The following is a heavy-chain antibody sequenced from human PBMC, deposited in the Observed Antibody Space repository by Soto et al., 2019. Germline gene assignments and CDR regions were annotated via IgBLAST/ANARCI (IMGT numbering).Heavy chain of an antibody. CDR2: TSPSSLAS. D-gene: IGHD3-22*01. V-gene: IGHV1-2*02. J-gene: IGHJ3*02. CDR1: GYTFTGYY. Sequence: ASVKVSCKASGYTFTGYYIHWFRQAPGQGLEWMGCTSPSSLASNYAQRFQGRVTMSRDMATSTVYMELSRLISDDTAVYYCARDGNYEIRVPRDAFDIGGQGKRLT. CDR3: ARDGNYEIRVPRDAFDI.